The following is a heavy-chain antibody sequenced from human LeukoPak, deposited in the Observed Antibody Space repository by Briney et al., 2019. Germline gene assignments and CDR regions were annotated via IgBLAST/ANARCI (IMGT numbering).Heavy chain of an antibody. D-gene: IGHD3-9*01. V-gene: IGHV3-48*03. CDR1: GFTFSSYE. CDR3: ARDRDILTGYRGMDV. CDR2: ISSSGSTI. J-gene: IGHJ6*04. Sequence: GGSLRPSCAASGFTFSSYEMNWVRQAPGKVLELVSYISSSGSTIYYADSVKGRFTISRDNAKNSLYLQMNSLRAEDTAVYYCARDRDILTGYRGMDVWGKGTTVTVSS.